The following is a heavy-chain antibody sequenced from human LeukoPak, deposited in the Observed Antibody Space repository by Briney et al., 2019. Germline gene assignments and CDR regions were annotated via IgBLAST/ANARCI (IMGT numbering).Heavy chain of an antibody. CDR3: VTGHYDSRMYFDL. D-gene: IGHD3-16*01. Sequence: GGSLRLSCGASGLTFNTYWIHWVRQAPGKGLVWVSQIKFDGSLASYADSVKGRFTISRDNAKNTLYLQMNSLRSEDTVVYYCVTGHYDSRMYFDLWGRGTLVIVSS. CDR1: GLTFNTYW. J-gene: IGHJ2*01. V-gene: IGHV3-74*01. CDR2: IKFDGSLA.